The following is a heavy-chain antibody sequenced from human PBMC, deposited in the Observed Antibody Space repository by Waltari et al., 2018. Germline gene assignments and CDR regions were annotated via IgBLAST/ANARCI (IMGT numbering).Heavy chain of an antibody. V-gene: IGHV3-48*01. Sequence: EVQLVESGGGLVQPGGSLRLSCAASGFTFSSYSMNWVRQAPGKGLDWVSYISSSSSTIDYADSVKGRFTISRDNAKNSLYLQMNSLRAEDTAVYYCARVSSWYNWFDPWGQGTLVTVSS. D-gene: IGHD6-13*01. CDR1: GFTFSSYS. CDR2: ISSSSSTI. CDR3: ARVSSWYNWFDP. J-gene: IGHJ5*02.